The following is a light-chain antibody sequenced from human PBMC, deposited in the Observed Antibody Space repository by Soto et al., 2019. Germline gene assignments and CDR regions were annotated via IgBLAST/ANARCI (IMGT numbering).Light chain of an antibody. J-gene: IGKJ1*01. CDR3: QQYNNWPGT. V-gene: IGKV3-15*01. Sequence: EIVLTQSPGTLSVSPGERATPSCRASQSVSSKLAWYQQKPGQAPRLLFYGASTGATGIPARSSGSGSETEFTLSISSLQSEDFAVYYCQQYNNWPGTFGQGTKV. CDR1: QSVSSK. CDR2: GAS.